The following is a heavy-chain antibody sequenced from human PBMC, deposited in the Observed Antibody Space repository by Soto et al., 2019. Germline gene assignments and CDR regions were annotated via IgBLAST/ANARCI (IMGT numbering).Heavy chain of an antibody. CDR3: ARDYRTETGGAFDI. V-gene: IGHV4-30-4*01. J-gene: IGHJ3*02. Sequence: SETLSLTCTVSGGSISSGDYYWSWIRQPPGKGLEWIGYIYYGGSTYYNPSLKSRVTISVDTSKNQFSLKLSSVTAADTAVYYCARDYRTETGGAFDIWGQGTMVTVSS. CDR2: IYYGGST. CDR1: GGSISSGDYY.